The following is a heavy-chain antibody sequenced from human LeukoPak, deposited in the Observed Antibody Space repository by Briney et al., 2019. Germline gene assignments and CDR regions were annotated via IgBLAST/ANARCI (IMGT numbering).Heavy chain of an antibody. CDR1: GYSFTSYW. CDR2: IYPGDSDT. D-gene: IGHD3-22*01. V-gene: IGHV5-51*01. J-gene: IGHJ4*02. CDR3: ARHHSSGYSKPFDY. Sequence: GESLKISCKGSGYSFTSYWIGWARQMTGKGLDWMGIIYPGDSDTRYSPSFQGQVTISADKSIRTAYLQWSSLKASDTAMYYCARHHSSGYSKPFDYWGQGTLVTVSS.